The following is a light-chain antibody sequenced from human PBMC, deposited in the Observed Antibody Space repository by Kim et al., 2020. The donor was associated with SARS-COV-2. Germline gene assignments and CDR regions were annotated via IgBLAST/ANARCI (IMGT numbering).Light chain of an antibody. CDR3: MHAVQTPVT. CDR1: LSLLYRNRCTC. V-gene: IGKV2-28*01. Sequence: PASTSCMSGLSLLYRNRCTCLDWYLQKPGQAPQLLIYLASKRASGVPNRLSGSGSCTDFTLKISRVEAEDFGVYYCMHAVQTPVTFGRGTRLEIK. J-gene: IGKJ5*01. CDR2: LAS.